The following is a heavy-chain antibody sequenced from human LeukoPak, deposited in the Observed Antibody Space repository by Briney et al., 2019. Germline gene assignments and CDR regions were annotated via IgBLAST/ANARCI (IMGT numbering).Heavy chain of an antibody. CDR3: ARMAMDPAMVTNFFDL. CDR2: IHPSGGGT. V-gene: IGHV1-46*01. J-gene: IGHJ4*02. D-gene: IGHD5-18*01. Sequence: ASVKISCKASGYTFTDYYMYWVRQGPGQGPECMGVIHPSGGGTTYAQKFQGRVTLTKDTATSTVYIELSSLRSDDTAVYYCARMAMDPAMVTNFFDLWGQGTLLIVSA. CDR1: GYTFTDYY.